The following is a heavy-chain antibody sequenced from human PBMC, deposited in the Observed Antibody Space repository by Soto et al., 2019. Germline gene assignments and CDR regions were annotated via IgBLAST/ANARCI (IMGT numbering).Heavy chain of an antibody. J-gene: IGHJ6*02. V-gene: IGHV2-5*01. D-gene: IGHD3-16*01. CDR3: PHRLTGHGMAV. CDR1: GFSLTTGGVG. Sequence: QITLKESGPTLVKPTQTLTLTCTFSGFSLTTGGVGVGWFRQPPGKALEWLADLYWNTEKNHSPSLRGRLIIAKDTSRDQVFLTVTNVDPTETATYYCPHRLTGHGMAVWGQGTTVTVSS. CDR2: LYWNTEK.